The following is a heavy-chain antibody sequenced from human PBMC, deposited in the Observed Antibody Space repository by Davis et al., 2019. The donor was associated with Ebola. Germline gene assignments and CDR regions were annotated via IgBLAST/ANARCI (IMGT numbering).Heavy chain of an antibody. CDR2: ITSRDGT. D-gene: IGHD2/OR15-2a*01. V-gene: IGHV3-23*01. CDR3: GRPGRTTSPGY. J-gene: IGHJ4*02. Sequence: PGGSLRLSCVASGFTFGSYAMSWVRLVPGKGLEWVSTITSRDGTHSADSVKGRFTISRDNSKNTLYLQMNSLRDEDTAVYYCGRPGRTTSPGYWGQGTLVTVSS. CDR1: GFTFGSYA.